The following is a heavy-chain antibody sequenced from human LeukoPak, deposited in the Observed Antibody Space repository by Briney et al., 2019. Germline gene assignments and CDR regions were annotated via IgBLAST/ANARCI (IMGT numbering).Heavy chain of an antibody. D-gene: IGHD6-13*01. V-gene: IGHV4-39*01. CDR1: GGSISSSSYY. J-gene: IGHJ4*02. Sequence: SETLSLTCTVSGGSISSSSYYWGWIRQPPGKGLEWIGSIFYSGSTYYNPSLKSRVTISVDTSKNQFSLQLKSVTAADTAVYYCARLSSWYQGGIDYWGQGTLVTVSS. CDR2: IFYSGST. CDR3: ARLSSWYQGGIDY.